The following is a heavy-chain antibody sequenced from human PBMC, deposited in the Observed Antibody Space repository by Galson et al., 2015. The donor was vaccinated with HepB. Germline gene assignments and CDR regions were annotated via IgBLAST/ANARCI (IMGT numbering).Heavy chain of an antibody. J-gene: IGHJ4*02. V-gene: IGHV5-51*01. CDR1: GYSFTSYW. Sequence: QSGAEVKKPGESLKISCKGSGYSFTSYWIGWVRQMPGKGLEWMGIIYPGDSDTRYSPSFQGQVTISADKSISTAYPQWSSLKASDTAMYYCARLDVVYGDYTEVPDYWGQGTLVTVSS. CDR3: ARLDVVYGDYTEVPDY. CDR2: IYPGDSDT. D-gene: IGHD4-17*01.